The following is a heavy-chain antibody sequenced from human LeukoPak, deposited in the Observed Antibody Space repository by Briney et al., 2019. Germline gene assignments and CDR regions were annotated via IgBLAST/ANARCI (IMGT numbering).Heavy chain of an antibody. J-gene: IGHJ4*02. V-gene: IGHV5-51*01. CDR1: GYSFTSYW. CDR3: ARHIGYSAWNPDY. CDR2: IYPYDSDT. Sequence: GESLKISCKASGYSFTSYWIGWVRQMPGKGLEWMGIIYPYDSDTRYSPSFQGQVTISADKSIGTAYLQWSNLKASDTAMYYCARHIGYSAWNPDYWGQGTLVTVSS. D-gene: IGHD5-12*01.